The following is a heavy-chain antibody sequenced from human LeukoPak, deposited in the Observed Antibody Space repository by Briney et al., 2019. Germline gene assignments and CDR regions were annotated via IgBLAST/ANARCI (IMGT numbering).Heavy chain of an antibody. J-gene: IGHJ5*02. CDR2: TYYSGST. V-gene: IGHV4-59*01. Sequence: PSETLSLTCTVSGDSISNYYWSWIRQPPGKGLEWIGYTYYSGSTNYNPSLKSRVTILVDTSKNQFSLRLSSVTAADTAVYYCARGTAVAGTWGQGTLVTVSS. CDR1: GDSISNYY. CDR3: ARGTAVAGT. D-gene: IGHD6-19*01.